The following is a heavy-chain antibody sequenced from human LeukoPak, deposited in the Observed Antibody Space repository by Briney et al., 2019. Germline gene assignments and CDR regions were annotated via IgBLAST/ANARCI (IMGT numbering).Heavy chain of an antibody. CDR2: ISGSGGST. Sequence: GGTLRLSCAASGFTFSSYGMSWVRQAPGKGLEWVSAISGSGGSTYYADSVKGRFTISRDNAKNSLYLQMNSLRAEDTAVYYCARDPILPGATGGADYWGQGTLVTVSS. J-gene: IGHJ4*02. CDR3: ARDPILPGATGGADY. CDR1: GFTFSSYG. D-gene: IGHD1-26*01. V-gene: IGHV3-23*01.